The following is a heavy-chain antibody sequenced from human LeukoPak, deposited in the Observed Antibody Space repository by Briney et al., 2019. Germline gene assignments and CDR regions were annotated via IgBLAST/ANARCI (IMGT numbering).Heavy chain of an antibody. D-gene: IGHD6-13*01. J-gene: IGHJ6*02. Sequence: GGSLRLSCAASGFTFSTYVVNWVRQAPGRGLEWVSTISGSGGTTYYADSVKGRFTISRDNSKNTLYLQMNSLRAEDTAVYYCAKVISSSYYEYYYYYGMDVWGQGTTVTVSS. V-gene: IGHV3-23*01. CDR2: ISGSGGTT. CDR3: AKVISSSYYEYYYYYGMDV. CDR1: GFTFSTYV.